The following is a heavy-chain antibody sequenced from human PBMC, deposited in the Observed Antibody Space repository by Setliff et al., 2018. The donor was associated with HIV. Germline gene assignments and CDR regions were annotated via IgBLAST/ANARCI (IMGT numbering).Heavy chain of an antibody. J-gene: IGHJ5*02. V-gene: IGHV1-2*06. CDR3: ARAHYSVAMTRNRFDP. CDR1: GYTFVDFY. Sequence: ASVKVSCKASGYTFVDFYIHWVRQAPGQGLEWMGRINPKNGVADYLKKFQDRVIMTRDTSTNTAHMELIRPRHEDTAIYYCARAHYSVAMTRNRFDPWGQGALVTVSS. CDR2: INPKNGVA. D-gene: IGHD5-12*01.